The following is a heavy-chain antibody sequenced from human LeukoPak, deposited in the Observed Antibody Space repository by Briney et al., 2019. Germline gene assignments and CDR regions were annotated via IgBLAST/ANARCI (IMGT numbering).Heavy chain of an antibody. V-gene: IGHV1-69*13. CDR1: GGTFSSYA. Sequence: GASVKVSCKASGGTFSSYAISWVRQAPGQGLEWMGGIIPIFGTANYAQKFQGRVTITADESTSTAYMELSSLRSEDTAVYYCARGGPNSFYYDILTGYDYYYGMDVWGQGTTVTVSS. CDR3: ARGGPNSFYYDILTGYDYYYGMDV. D-gene: IGHD3-9*01. CDR2: IIPIFGTA. J-gene: IGHJ6*02.